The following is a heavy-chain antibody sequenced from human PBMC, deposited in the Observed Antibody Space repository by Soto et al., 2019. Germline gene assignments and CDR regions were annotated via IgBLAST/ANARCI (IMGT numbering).Heavy chain of an antibody. CDR3: VRDRLKSSTYGMDV. Sequence: QVQLQESGPGLVKPSETLSLTCSVSGDSILGYYWSWIRQPAGKGLEWIGRVYNSGNINYHPSLKNRVTMSVDMSRNQFSLSLSSVTAADSAVYYCVRDRLKSSTYGMDVWGRGTTVTVSS. CDR2: VYNSGNI. CDR1: GDSILGYY. V-gene: IGHV4-4*07. D-gene: IGHD6-19*01. J-gene: IGHJ6*02.